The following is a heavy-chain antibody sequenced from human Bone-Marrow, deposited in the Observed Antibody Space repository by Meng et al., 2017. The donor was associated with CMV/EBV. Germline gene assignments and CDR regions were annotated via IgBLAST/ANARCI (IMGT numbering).Heavy chain of an antibody. J-gene: IGHJ4*02. V-gene: IGHV1-69*12. D-gene: IGHD1-7*01. CDR1: GGTFSSYA. CDR2: ITPIFGTA. CDR3: ARVLDWNYMGYYFDY. Sequence: QVQRVKSGAEGKKPGSSVKVSCKASGGTFSSYAISWVRQAPGQGLEWMGGITPIFGTANYAQKFQGRVTITADESTSTAYMELSSLRSEDTAVYYCARVLDWNYMGYYFDYWGQGTLVTVSS.